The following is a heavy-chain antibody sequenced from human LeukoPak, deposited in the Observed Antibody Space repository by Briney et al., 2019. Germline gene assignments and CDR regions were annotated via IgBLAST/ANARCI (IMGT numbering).Heavy chain of an antibody. CDR1: GFTFSSYS. J-gene: IGHJ4*02. V-gene: IGHV3-21*01. CDR2: ISSSSSYI. Sequence: GRSLRLSCAASGFTFSSYSMNWVRQAPGKGLEWVSSISSSSSYIYYADSVKGRFTISRDNAKNSLYLQMNSLRAEDTAVYYCARVSPYDSSGYFDYWGQGTLVTVSS. D-gene: IGHD3-22*01. CDR3: ARVSPYDSSGYFDY.